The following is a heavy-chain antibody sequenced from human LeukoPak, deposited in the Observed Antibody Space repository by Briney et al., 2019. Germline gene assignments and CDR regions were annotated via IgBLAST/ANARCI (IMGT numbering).Heavy chain of an antibody. CDR3: ARAYGSGSYCY. D-gene: IGHD3-10*01. V-gene: IGHV4-34*01. CDR2: INHSGST. J-gene: IGHJ4*02. CDR1: GGSISSYY. Sequence: SETLSFTCTVSGGSISSYYWSWIRQPLGKGLEWIGEINHSGSTNYNPSLKSRVTISVDTSKNQFSLKLSSVTAADTAVYYCARAYGSGSYCYWGQGTLVTVSS.